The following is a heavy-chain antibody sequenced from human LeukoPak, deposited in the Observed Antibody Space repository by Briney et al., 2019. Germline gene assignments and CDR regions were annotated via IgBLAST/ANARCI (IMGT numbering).Heavy chain of an antibody. D-gene: IGHD5-18*01. CDR2: IYYSGST. CDR3: ARVSAMVYFDY. J-gene: IGHJ4*02. Sequence: SETPSLTCTVSGGSISSYYWSWIRQPPGKGLEWIGYIYYSGSTNYNPSLKSRVTISVDTSKNQFSLKLSSVTAADTAVYYCARVSAMVYFDYWGQGTLVTVSS. CDR1: GGSISSYY. V-gene: IGHV4-59*01.